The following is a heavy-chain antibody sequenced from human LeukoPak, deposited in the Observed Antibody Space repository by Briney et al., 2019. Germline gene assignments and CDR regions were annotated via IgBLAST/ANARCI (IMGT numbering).Heavy chain of an antibody. Sequence: GASVKVSCKASGYTFSGYYMHWVRQAPGQGLEWMGWINPNSGGTKSAQKFQGRVTMTRDTSISTAYMKLSRLRSDDTAVYYCATSPRQTTVIRGGAYYWGQGTLVTVSS. CDR1: GYTFSGYY. CDR2: INPNSGGT. J-gene: IGHJ4*02. V-gene: IGHV1-2*02. CDR3: ATSPRQTTVIRGGAYY. D-gene: IGHD4-11*01.